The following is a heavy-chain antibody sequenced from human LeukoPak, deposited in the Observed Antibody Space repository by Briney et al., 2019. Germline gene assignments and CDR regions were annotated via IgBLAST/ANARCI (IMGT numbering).Heavy chain of an antibody. CDR3: ASREGVRVGYFDY. V-gene: IGHV4-61*01. Sequence: PSETLSLTCTVPGVSVNSGSYYWSWIRQPPGKGLEWIAYIYYSGSTNYSPSLKSRVTLSLDTSKNQFSLKLSSVAAADTAVYYCASREGVRVGYFDYWGQGTLVTVSS. CDR1: GVSVNSGSYY. J-gene: IGHJ4*02. CDR2: IYYSGST. D-gene: IGHD3-10*01.